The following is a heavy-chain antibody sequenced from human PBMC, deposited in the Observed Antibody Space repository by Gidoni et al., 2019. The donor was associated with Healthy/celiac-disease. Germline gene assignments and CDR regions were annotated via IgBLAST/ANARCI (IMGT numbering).Heavy chain of an antibody. D-gene: IGHD3-3*01. Sequence: QVQLQESGPGLVKPSQTLSLTCTVSGGSISSGGYYWSWIRQHPGKGLEWIGYIYYRGSTYYNPSLKSRVTISVDTSKNQFSLKLSSVTAADTAVYYCARDSAGFWSGRGAFDIWGQGTMVTVSS. CDR1: GGSISSGGYY. CDR3: ARDSAGFWSGRGAFDI. CDR2: IYYRGST. V-gene: IGHV4-31*03. J-gene: IGHJ3*02.